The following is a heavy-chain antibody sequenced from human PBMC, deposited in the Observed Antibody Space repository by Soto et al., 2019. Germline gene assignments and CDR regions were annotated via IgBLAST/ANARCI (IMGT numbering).Heavy chain of an antibody. Sequence: LRLSCAASGFTFSSYEMNWVRQAPGKGLEWVSYISSSGSTIYYADSVKGRFTISRDNAKNSLYLQMNSLRAKDTAVYYCARGGYYYHSRDAFVIWRQGTMVTVSS. D-gene: IGHD3-10*01. V-gene: IGHV3-48*03. CDR3: ARGGYYYHSRDAFVI. CDR1: GFTFSSYE. J-gene: IGHJ3*02. CDR2: ISSSGSTI.